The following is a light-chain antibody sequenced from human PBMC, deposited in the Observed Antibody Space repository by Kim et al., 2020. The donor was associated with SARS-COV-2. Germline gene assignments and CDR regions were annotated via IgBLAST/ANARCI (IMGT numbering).Light chain of an antibody. Sequence: GQTVTISCSARRSNVGLHFVNWYQQLPGTAPKVFIYTDNQRPSGVPDRFSGSRSGTSASLAISGLQSEDEADYYCATWDVSLNGWVFGGGTQLTVL. CDR3: ATWDVSLNGWV. V-gene: IGLV1-44*01. CDR2: TDN. CDR1: RSNVGLHF. J-gene: IGLJ3*02.